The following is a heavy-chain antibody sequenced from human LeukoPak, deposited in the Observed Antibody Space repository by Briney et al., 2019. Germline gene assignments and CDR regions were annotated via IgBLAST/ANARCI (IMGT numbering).Heavy chain of an antibody. CDR2: ISAYNGNT. Sequence: ASVKVSCKASGYTFTSYGISWVRQAPGQGLEWMGWISAYNGNTHYAQKLQGRVTMTTDTSTSTVYMELRSLRSDDTAVYYCARGSPPRRNYDYRGQGTLVTVSS. J-gene: IGHJ4*02. V-gene: IGHV1-18*01. CDR3: ARGSPPRRNYDY. CDR1: GYTFTSYG.